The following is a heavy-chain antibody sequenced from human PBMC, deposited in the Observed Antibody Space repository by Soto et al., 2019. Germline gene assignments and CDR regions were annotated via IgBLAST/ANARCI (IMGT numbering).Heavy chain of an antibody. CDR2: IYSSGST. J-gene: IGHJ5*02. CDR1: GDYISIYY. CDR3: ARGRGFYSDNYFDP. D-gene: IGHD3-22*01. Sequence: PSETLSLTCTVSGDYISIYYWTWIRQPAGNGLEWIGHIYSSGSTNYNPSLKSRVTMSLDTSKNQLSLSLDSVTAADTAVYYCARGRGFYSDNYFDPWGQGTQVTVSS. V-gene: IGHV4-4*07.